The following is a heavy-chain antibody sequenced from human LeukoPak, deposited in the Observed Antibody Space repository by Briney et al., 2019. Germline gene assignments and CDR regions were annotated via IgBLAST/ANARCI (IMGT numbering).Heavy chain of an antibody. CDR3: AREGTWSYYYDY. Sequence: GGSLRLSCAASGFTVRSNYMNWVRQAPGKGLEWVSVIYSAGSTYYADSLKGRFTISRDNSKNTLYLQMNSLRAEDTAVYYCAREGTWSYYYDYWGQGTLVTVSS. V-gene: IGHV3-66*01. D-gene: IGHD1-26*01. CDR1: GFTVRSNY. CDR2: IYSAGST. J-gene: IGHJ4*02.